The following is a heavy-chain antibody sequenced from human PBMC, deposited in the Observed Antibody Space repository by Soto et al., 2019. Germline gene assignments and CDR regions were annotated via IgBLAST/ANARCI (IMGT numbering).Heavy chain of an antibody. CDR2: IYDSGST. CDR1: GGSIISSSYC. CDR3: ARIITYYDFWSGPTYYYYGMDV. D-gene: IGHD3-3*01. J-gene: IGHJ6*01. Sequence: ETLCLASRFSGGSIISSSYCFCCIGHRPGSCRGWSGSIYDSGSTYYNTSLKSRVTIYVDTSKNQFSLKLSSVTAADTAVYYCARIITYYDFWSGPTYYYYGMDVRGQGTTLTVYS. V-gene: IGHV4-39*01.